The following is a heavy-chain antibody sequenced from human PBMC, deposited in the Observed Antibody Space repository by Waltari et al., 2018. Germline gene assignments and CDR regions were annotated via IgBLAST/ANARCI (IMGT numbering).Heavy chain of an antibody. Sequence: QVQLVQSGAEVKKPGASVKVSCKASGYTFTSYGISWVRQAPGQGLEWMGWISAYNGHTNYAQKLQGRVTMTTDTSTSTAYMERRSLRSDDTAVYYCARDRNHYDSSGYYLHWGQGTLVTVSS. J-gene: IGHJ4*02. D-gene: IGHD3-22*01. CDR2: ISAYNGHT. CDR1: GYTFTSYG. CDR3: ARDRNHYDSSGYYLH. V-gene: IGHV1-18*01.